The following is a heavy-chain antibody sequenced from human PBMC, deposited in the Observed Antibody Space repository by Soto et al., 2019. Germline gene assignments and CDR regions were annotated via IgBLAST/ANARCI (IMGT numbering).Heavy chain of an antibody. CDR2: FDPEDGAT. CDR3: ATRTDTAMDYYYYYFGMDV. Sequence: QVQLVQSGAEVKKPGASVKVSCKVSGYTLTELSMHWVRQAPGKGLEWMGGFDPEDGATIYAQKFQGRVTMTEDTSTDTAYMELSSLRSEDTAVYYCATRTDTAMDYYYYYFGMDVWGQGTTVTVSS. V-gene: IGHV1-24*01. D-gene: IGHD5-18*01. CDR1: GYTLTELS. J-gene: IGHJ6*02.